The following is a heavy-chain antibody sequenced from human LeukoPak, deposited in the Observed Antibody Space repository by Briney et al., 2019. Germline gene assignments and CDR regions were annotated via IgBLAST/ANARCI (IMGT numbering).Heavy chain of an antibody. J-gene: IGHJ4*02. D-gene: IGHD5-12*01. CDR2: INSDGSST. CDR3: ARVREMGDIVATIWTY. Sequence: PGGSLRLSCAASGFTFSSYAMHWVRQAPGKGLVWVSRINSDGSSTSYADFVKGRFTISRDNAKNTLYLQMNSLRAEDTSVYYCARVREMGDIVATIWTYWGQGTLVTVSS. V-gene: IGHV3-74*01. CDR1: GFTFSSYA.